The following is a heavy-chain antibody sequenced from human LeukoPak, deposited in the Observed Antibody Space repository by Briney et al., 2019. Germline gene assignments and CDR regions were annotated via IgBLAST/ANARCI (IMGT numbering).Heavy chain of an antibody. CDR2: IYHSGST. D-gene: IGHD5-18*01. J-gene: IGHJ5*02. CDR3: ARGGGYSYGYANWFDP. V-gene: IGHV4-30-2*01. CDR1: GGSISSGGYS. Sequence: PSQTLPLTCAVSGGSISSGGYSWSWIRQPPGKGLEWIGYIYHSGSTYYNPSLKSRVTISVDRSKNQFSLKLSSVTAADTAVYYCARGGGYSYGYANWFDPWGQGTLVTVSS.